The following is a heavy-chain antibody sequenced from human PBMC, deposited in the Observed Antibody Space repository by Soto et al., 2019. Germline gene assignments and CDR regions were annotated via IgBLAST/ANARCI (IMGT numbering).Heavy chain of an antibody. V-gene: IGHV3-48*03. CDR3: ARESTYYYDSSGYPMDV. Sequence: GGSLRLSCAASGFTFSSYEMNWVRQAPGKGLEWVSYISSSGSTIYFADSVKGRFTISRDNAKNSLYLQMNSLRAEDTAVYYCARESTYYYDSSGYPMDVWGQGTTVTVSS. D-gene: IGHD3-22*01. J-gene: IGHJ6*02. CDR1: GFTFSSYE. CDR2: ISSSGSTI.